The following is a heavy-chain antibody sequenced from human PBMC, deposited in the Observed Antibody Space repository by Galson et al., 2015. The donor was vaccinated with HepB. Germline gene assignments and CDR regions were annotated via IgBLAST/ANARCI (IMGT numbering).Heavy chain of an antibody. D-gene: IGHD4-17*01. V-gene: IGHV3-7*01. CDR1: GFTFSSYW. J-gene: IGHJ4*02. Sequence: SLRLSCAASGFTFSSYWMSWVRQAPGKGLEWVANIKQDGSEKYYVDSVKGRFTISRDNAKNSLYLQMNSLRAEDTAVYYCARDPAYGDYYFDYWGQGTLVTVSS. CDR2: IKQDGSEK. CDR3: ARDPAYGDYYFDY.